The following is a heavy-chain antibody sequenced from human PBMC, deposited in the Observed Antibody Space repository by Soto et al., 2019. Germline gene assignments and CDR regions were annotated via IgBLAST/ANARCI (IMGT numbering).Heavy chain of an antibody. CDR2: IYYSGST. CDR1: GGSISSSSYY. V-gene: IGHV4-39*01. D-gene: IGHD6-13*01. CDR3: ARLGLAAAGTPINNY. Sequence: PSETPSLTCTVSGGSISSSSYYWGWIRQPPGKGLEWIGSIYYSGSTYYNPSLKSRVTISVDTSKNQFSLRLSSVTAADTAVYYCARLGLAAAGTPINNYWGQGTLVTVS. J-gene: IGHJ4*02.